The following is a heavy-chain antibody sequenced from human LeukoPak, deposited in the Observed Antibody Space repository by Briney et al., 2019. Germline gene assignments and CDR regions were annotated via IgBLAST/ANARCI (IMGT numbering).Heavy chain of an antibody. Sequence: SETLSLTCTVSGGSISSYYWSWIRQPPGEGLEWIGYIYYSGSTNYNPSLKSRVTISVDTSKNQFSLTLSSVTAADTAVYYCARGFSAYYYDSSGYYCDYWGQGTLVTVSS. J-gene: IGHJ4*02. CDR1: GGSISSYY. V-gene: IGHV4-59*01. CDR3: ARGFSAYYYDSSGYYCDY. CDR2: IYYSGST. D-gene: IGHD3-22*01.